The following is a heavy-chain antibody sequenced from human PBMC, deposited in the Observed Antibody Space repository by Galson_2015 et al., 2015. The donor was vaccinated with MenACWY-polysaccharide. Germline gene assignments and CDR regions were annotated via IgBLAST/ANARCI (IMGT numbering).Heavy chain of an antibody. J-gene: IGHJ4*02. D-gene: IGHD3-10*01. Sequence: SLRLSCAASGFTFSSYGMHWVRQAPGKGLEWVAVISYDGSNKYYADSVKGRFTISRDNSKNTLYLQMNSLRAEDTAVYYCAKRGGYYGSGSYYTNWGQGTLVTVSS. CDR2: ISYDGSNK. CDR1: GFTFSSYG. CDR3: AKRGGYYGSGSYYTN. V-gene: IGHV3-30*18.